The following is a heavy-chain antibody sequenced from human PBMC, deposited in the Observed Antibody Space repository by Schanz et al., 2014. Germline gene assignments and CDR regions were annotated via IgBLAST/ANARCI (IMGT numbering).Heavy chain of an antibody. CDR2: IIPILGIA. CDR1: GGTFNSYT. CDR3: ARDQSPYTNPCDGRYFDY. D-gene: IGHD2-15*01. V-gene: IGHV1-69*08. J-gene: IGHJ4*02. Sequence: QVQLVQSGAEVKKPGSSMKVSCKASGGTFNSYTINWVRQAPGQGLEWMGRIIPILGIANYAQKFQGRVTITADRTTSTDYMEMRSLRSADTAVYYCARDQSPYTNPCDGRYFDYWGQGSLVTVSS.